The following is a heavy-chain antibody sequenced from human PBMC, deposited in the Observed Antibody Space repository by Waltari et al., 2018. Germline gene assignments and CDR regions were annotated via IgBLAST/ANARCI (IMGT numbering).Heavy chain of an antibody. V-gene: IGHV3-30*02. J-gene: IGHJ4*02. CDR2: IRYDGSDK. CDR1: GCTFSSHG. D-gene: IGHD1-26*01. CDR3: AIWDGMDVTGNY. Sequence: QVQPVASGGGVVQPGGFLRLSCAASGCTFSSHGMHWVRQAPGKGLEWVAFIRYDGSDKYYADSVKGRFTISRDNSKNTLYLQMSSLRPEDTAVYYCAIWDGMDVTGNYWGQGILVTVSS.